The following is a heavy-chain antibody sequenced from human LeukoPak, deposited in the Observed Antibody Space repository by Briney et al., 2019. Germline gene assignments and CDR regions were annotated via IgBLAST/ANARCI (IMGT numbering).Heavy chain of an antibody. CDR2: INPSGGST. CDR1: GYTFTSYY. V-gene: IGHV1-46*01. D-gene: IGHD2-2*01. J-gene: IGHJ3*02. CDR3: ARDGIVVVPAARDDAFDI. Sequence: GASVKVSCKESGYTFTSYYMHWVRQAPGQGLEWMGIINPSGGSTSYAQKFQGRVTMTRDTSTSTVYMELSSLRSEDTAVYYCARDGIVVVPAARDDAFDIWGQGTMVTVSS.